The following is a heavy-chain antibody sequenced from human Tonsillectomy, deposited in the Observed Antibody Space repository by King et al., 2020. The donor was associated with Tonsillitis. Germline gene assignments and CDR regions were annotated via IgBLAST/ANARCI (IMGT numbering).Heavy chain of an antibody. CDR2: INTKSGGT. CDR3: ATGGSGWYWVY. Sequence: VQLVESGAGVKKPGASGRVSCKASGYTFTAYYIHWVRQAPGQGLEWMGWINTKSGGTTYTQKVQGGVTMTRDTSISTAYMELSRLRSDDTAVYYCATGGSGWYWVYWGQGTLVTVSS. J-gene: IGHJ4*02. V-gene: IGHV1-2*02. CDR1: GYTFTAYY. D-gene: IGHD6-19*01.